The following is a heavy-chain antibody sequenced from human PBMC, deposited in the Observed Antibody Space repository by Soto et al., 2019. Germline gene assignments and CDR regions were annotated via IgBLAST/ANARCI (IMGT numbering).Heavy chain of an antibody. Sequence: PSETLSLTCTVSGGSVSIGSYYWSWIRQPPGKGLEYIGYLYYSGSTNYNPSLKSRVTISVDTPKNQFSLKLTSVTAADTAIYYCAGGQAFWTGYYRMPYYFDYWGQGTLVTVSS. CDR3: AGGQAFWTGYYRMPYYFDY. CDR2: LYYSGST. V-gene: IGHV4-61*01. CDR1: GGSVSIGSYY. D-gene: IGHD3-3*01. J-gene: IGHJ4*02.